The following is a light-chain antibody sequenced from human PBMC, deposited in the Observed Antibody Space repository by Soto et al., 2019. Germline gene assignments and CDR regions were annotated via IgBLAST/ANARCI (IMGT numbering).Light chain of an antibody. CDR1: QSVSSY. CDR2: DAS. J-gene: IGKJ2*01. Sequence: EIVLTQSPATLSLSPGERATLSCRASQSVSSYLARYQQKPGQAPRLLIYDASNRATGIPARFSGSGSGTDFTLPISRLEPEDFAVYYCQQRSNWPPYTFGQGTKLEIK. V-gene: IGKV3-11*01. CDR3: QQRSNWPPYT.